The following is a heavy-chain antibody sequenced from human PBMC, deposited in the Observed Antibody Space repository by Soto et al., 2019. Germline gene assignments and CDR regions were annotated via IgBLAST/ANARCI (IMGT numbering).Heavy chain of an antibody. Sequence: GGSLRLSCAASGFTFSSYAMSWVRQAPGKGLEWVSAISGSGGSTYYADSVKGRFTISRDNSKNTFYLQVNSLRAEDTAVYYCARALSASYHYSDYWGQGTLVTLSS. V-gene: IGHV3-23*01. CDR1: GFTFSSYA. J-gene: IGHJ4*02. CDR2: ISGSGGST. D-gene: IGHD2-15*01. CDR3: ARALSASYHYSDY.